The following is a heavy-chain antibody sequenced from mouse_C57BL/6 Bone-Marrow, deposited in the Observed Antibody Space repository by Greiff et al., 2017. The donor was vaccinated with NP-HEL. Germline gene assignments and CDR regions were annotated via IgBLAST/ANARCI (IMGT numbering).Heavy chain of an antibody. D-gene: IGHD2-4*01. CDR3: ARGGNYDYEGWFAY. CDR2: IDPSDSYT. CDR1: GYTFTSYW. J-gene: IGHJ3*01. V-gene: IGHV1-50*01. Sequence: VQLQQPGAELVKPGASVKLSCKASGYTFTSYWMQWVKQRPGQGLEWIGEIDPSDSYTNYNQQFKGTATLTVDTSSNTAYMQLSSLTSEDSAVYYCARGGNYDYEGWFAYWGQGTLVTVSA.